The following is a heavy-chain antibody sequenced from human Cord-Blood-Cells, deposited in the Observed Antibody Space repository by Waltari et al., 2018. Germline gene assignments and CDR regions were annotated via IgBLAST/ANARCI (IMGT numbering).Heavy chain of an antibody. Sequence: EVQLVESGGGLLQPGGSLRLSCAASGLTVSSKYLSWVRQAPGKGLGWVSVIYSGGSTYYADSVKGRFTISRDNSKNTLYLQMNSLRAEDTAVYYCARDVSSSFAFDIWGQGTMVTVSS. J-gene: IGHJ3*02. CDR3: ARDVSSSFAFDI. D-gene: IGHD6-6*01. CDR1: GLTVSSKY. V-gene: IGHV3-53*01. CDR2: IYSGGST.